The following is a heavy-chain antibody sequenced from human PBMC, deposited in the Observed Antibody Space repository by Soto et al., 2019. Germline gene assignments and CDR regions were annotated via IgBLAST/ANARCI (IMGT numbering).Heavy chain of an antibody. V-gene: IGHV1-18*01. CDR3: ARANYCSGGNCYSDY. CDR2: ISAYNGNT. Sequence: QVPLVQSGPEVKKPGASVTVSCKASGYTFTSYGFSWVRQAPGQGLEWMGWISAYNGNTKYAQKLQGRVTMTTVTSTSTAYRELRGLRSDDRAVYYCARANYCSGGNCYSDYGGQGTLVTVSS. CDR1: GYTFTSYG. D-gene: IGHD2-15*01. J-gene: IGHJ4*02.